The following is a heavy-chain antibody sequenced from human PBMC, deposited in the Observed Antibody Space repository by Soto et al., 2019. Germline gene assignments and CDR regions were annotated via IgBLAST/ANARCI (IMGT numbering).Heavy chain of an antibody. CDR2: FRTSGDGGTT. V-gene: IGHV3-23*01. CDR1: GFTFSSYS. J-gene: IGHJ4*02. Sequence: EVQLLESGGGLVQPGGSLRLSCAASGFTFSSYSMSWVRQAPGKGLEWVSGFRTSGDGGTTYYADSVKGRFTISRDNSKNMLLLQMNSLRAEDTAIYYCAKKVNSGPGSQYFDYWGQGTLVTVSS. CDR3: AKKVNSGPGSQYFDY. D-gene: IGHD3-10*01.